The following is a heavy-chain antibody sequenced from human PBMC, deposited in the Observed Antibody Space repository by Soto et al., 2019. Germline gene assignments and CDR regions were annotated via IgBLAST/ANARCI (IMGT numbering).Heavy chain of an antibody. CDR2: IIPIFGTA. V-gene: IGHV1-69*13. J-gene: IGHJ3*02. CDR1: GGTFSSYA. CDR3: ARDRGRSGYYIDDAFDI. D-gene: IGHD3-22*01. Sequence: SSVKVSCKASGGTFSSYAISWVRQAPGQGLEWMGGIIPIFGTANYAQKFQGRVTITADESTSTAYMELSSLRSEHTAVYYCARDRGRSGYYIDDAFDIWGQGTMVTVSS.